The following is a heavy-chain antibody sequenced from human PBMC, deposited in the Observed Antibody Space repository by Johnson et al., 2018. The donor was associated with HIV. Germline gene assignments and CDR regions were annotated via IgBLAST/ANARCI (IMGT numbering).Heavy chain of an antibody. D-gene: IGHD3-22*01. CDR2: IYSGGSTI. CDR1: GFTVSSNY. J-gene: IGHJ3*02. V-gene: IGHV3-66*01. CDR3: AIPDSSAWDSSGYYHGEAFDI. Sequence: VQLVESGGGLVQPGGSLRLSCAASGFTVSSNYMSWVRQAPGKGLEWVSVIYSGGSTIYYADSVQGRFTISRDHAKNSLYLQMNSLRAEDTAVYYCAIPDSSAWDSSGYYHGEAFDIWGQGTMVIVSS.